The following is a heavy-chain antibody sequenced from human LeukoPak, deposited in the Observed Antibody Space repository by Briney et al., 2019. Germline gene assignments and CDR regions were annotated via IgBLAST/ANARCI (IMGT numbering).Heavy chain of an antibody. CDR2: IFTSGST. CDR3: ARAPHVWGSYRPYYFAY. Sequence: SETLSLTCTVSGGSISSGSYCWGWIRHPAGKGLEWIGRIFTSGSTNYNPSPKRPVTISHDTAKHQFSLKLCSVTAADTPVYYCARAPHVWGSYRPYYFAYWGQGKLVTVSS. CDR1: GGSISSGSYC. D-gene: IGHD3-16*02. V-gene: IGHV4-61*02. J-gene: IGHJ4*02.